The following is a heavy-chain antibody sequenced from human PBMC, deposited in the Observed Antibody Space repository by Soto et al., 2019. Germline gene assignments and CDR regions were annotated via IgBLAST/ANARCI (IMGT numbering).Heavy chain of an antibody. Sequence: ASVKVSCKASGYIFTDYYLHWVRQVPGQGPEWMGWMNPYNGDTNYARKFQGRVTMTRDTSNSTAYMQMSSLRSDDTVVYYRARPETRTTGFDYWGQGALVTVSS. V-gene: IGHV1-2*02. D-gene: IGHD2-2*01. CDR3: ARPETRTTGFDY. J-gene: IGHJ4*02. CDR1: GYIFTDYY. CDR2: MNPYNGDT.